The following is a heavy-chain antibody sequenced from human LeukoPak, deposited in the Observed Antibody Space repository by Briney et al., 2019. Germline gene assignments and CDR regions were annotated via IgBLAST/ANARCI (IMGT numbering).Heavy chain of an antibody. CDR2: IDQSGST. J-gene: IGHJ4*02. CDR3: AINDGSGSYYKSDY. Sequence: PSETLSLTCGVYGGSFSGYYWSWVRQPPGKGLEWIGEIDQSGSTNYNPSLKSRVTITIDTSKNQFSLKLNSVTAADPAVYYCAINDGSGSYYKSDYWGQGTLVTVSS. CDR1: GGSFSGYY. V-gene: IGHV4-34*01. D-gene: IGHD3-10*01.